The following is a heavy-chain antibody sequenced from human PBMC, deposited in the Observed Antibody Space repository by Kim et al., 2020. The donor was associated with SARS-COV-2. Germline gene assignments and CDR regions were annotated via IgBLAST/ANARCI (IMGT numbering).Heavy chain of an antibody. J-gene: IGHJ4*02. CDR3: ARGPINGFNGKFGN. D-gene: IGHD2-8*01. Sequence: SETLSLTCTVSGGSIRSDYWSWIRQPPGKGLDWIGYIYYSGSTNYNPSLKSRVTISVDTSKNQFSLKLSSVTAADTAVYYCARGPINGFNGKFGNWGQGTLVTVSS. CDR1: GGSIRSDY. CDR2: IYYSGST. V-gene: IGHV4-59*13.